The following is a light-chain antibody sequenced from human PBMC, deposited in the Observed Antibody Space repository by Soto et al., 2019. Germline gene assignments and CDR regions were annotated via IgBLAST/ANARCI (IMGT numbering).Light chain of an antibody. V-gene: IGLV2-14*01. CDR3: ISYKTDDTFV. J-gene: IGLJ1*01. Sequence: QSALTQPASVSGSPGQSITISCTGTSSDIDTYNYVSWYQQHPGKAPKLIIYEVTNRPSGVSNRFSGSKSGDTASLTISGLQADDESEYFCISYKTDDTFVFGGGTKV. CDR2: EVT. CDR1: SSDIDTYNY.